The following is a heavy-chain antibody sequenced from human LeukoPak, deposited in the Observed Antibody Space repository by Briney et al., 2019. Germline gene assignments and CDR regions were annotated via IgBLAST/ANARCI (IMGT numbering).Heavy chain of an antibody. J-gene: IGHJ4*02. CDR2: IYYSGST. D-gene: IGHD5-18*01. CDR3: AREGYNYGLDY. Sequence: PSETLSLTCTVSGDSISSYYWSWIRQPPGKGLEWLGYIYYSGSTNYNPSLMSRVTISLDTSKNQFSLKLSSVTAADTAFYYCAREGYNYGLDYWGQGTLVTVSS. V-gene: IGHV4-59*01. CDR1: GDSISSYY.